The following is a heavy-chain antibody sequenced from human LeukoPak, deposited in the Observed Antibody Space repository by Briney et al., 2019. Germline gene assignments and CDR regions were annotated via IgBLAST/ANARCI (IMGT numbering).Heavy chain of an antibody. Sequence: GGSLRLSCAASGFTLSSNYMSWVRQAPGKGLEWVSVIYSGGRTYYADSVKGRFTISRDNSKNTLYLQMNSLRAEDTAVYYCAREDSSLPMHWGQGTLVTVSS. CDR3: AREDSSLPMH. V-gene: IGHV3-53*01. J-gene: IGHJ4*02. D-gene: IGHD3-22*01. CDR1: GFTLSSNY. CDR2: IYSGGRT.